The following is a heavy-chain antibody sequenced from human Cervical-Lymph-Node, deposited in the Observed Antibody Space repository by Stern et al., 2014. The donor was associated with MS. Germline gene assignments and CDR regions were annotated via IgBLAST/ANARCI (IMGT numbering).Heavy chain of an antibody. CDR1: GYTFIDYY. CDR2: INLSDGAT. CDR3: AREGADNDAFDV. J-gene: IGHJ3*01. V-gene: IGHV1-46*03. Sequence: QLVQSGAEVKKPGASVTVSCRTSGYTFIDYYIHWVRQAPGQGLEWMGIINLSDGATTCAQKFQGRVTMTRDTSTNTAYMQLGSLTSEDTAVFFCAREGADNDAFDVWGQGTMVTVSS. D-gene: IGHD1-26*01.